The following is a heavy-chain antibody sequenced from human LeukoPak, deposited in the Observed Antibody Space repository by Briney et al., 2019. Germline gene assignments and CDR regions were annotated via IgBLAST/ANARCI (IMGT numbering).Heavy chain of an antibody. CDR2: ISYDGSNK. CDR3: ARAQTYYYGSGSFDP. D-gene: IGHD3-10*01. CDR1: GFTFSSYA. J-gene: IGHJ5*02. V-gene: IGHV3-30-3*01. Sequence: GSLRLSCTASGFTFSSYAMHWVRQAPGKGLEWVAVISYDGSNKYYADSVKGRFTISRDNSKNTLYLQMNSLRAEDTAVYYCARAQTYYYGSGSFDPWGQGTLVTVSS.